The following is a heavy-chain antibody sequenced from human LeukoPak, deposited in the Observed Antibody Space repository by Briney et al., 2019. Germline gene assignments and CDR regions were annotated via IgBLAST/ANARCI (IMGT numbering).Heavy chain of an antibody. CDR3: ATTSQDYYDASGYPDRFDP. CDR2: IYYSGST. CDR1: GGSISSYY. D-gene: IGHD3-22*01. V-gene: IGHV4-59*08. Sequence: SETLSLTCTVSGGSISSYYWSWIRQPPGKGLEWIGYIYYSGSTNYNPSLKSRVTISLDSSKNQFSLRVTSVTAADTAVYHCATTSQDYYDASGYPDRFDPWGQGTLVTVSS. J-gene: IGHJ5*02.